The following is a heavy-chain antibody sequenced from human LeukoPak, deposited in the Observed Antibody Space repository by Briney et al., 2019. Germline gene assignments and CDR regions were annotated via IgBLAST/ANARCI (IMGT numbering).Heavy chain of an antibody. CDR3: ARDGPIVGATTTFDY. J-gene: IGHJ4*02. D-gene: IGHD1-26*01. CDR1: GFTFSSYW. CDR2: INSDGRST. V-gene: IGHV3-74*01. Sequence: GGSLRLSCAAPGFTFSSYWMHWVRQAPGKGLVWVSHINSDGRSTSYADSVKGRFTISRDNAKNTLNLQMNSLRAEDTAVYYCARDGPIVGATTTFDYWGQGTLVTVSS.